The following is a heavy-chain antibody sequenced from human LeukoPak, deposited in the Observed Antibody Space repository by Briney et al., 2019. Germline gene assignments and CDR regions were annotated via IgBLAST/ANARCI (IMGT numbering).Heavy chain of an antibody. Sequence: SETLSLTCTVSGGSISSGSFYWSWIRQPAGKGLEWIGRVYIGESTNYNPSLKSRVTISVDTSKNQFSLKLSSVTAADTAVYYCARVSTEGSFDYWDQGTLVTVSS. J-gene: IGHJ4*02. CDR2: VYIGEST. D-gene: IGHD5/OR15-5a*01. CDR3: ARVSTEGSFDY. CDR1: GGSISSGSFY. V-gene: IGHV4-61*02.